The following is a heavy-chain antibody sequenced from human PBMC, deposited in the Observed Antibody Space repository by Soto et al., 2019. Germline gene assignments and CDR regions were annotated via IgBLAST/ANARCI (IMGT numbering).Heavy chain of an antibody. CDR2: IKEDGSQK. CDR1: GFSFSMYW. J-gene: IGHJ4*02. Sequence: EVQLVESGGGLVQPGGSLRLSCAASGFSFSMYWISWVRQAPGKGLEWVANIKEDGSQKYYVDSVKGRFTISRDNAKNSLYLQMNSLRAEDTAVYYCARHQVGYRVTDYWGQGTLVTVSS. CDR3: ARHQVGYRVTDY. V-gene: IGHV3-7*01. D-gene: IGHD1-26*01.